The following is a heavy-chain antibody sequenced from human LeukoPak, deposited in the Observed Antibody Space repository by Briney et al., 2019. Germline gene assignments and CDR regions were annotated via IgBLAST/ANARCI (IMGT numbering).Heavy chain of an antibody. CDR3: ARDSLGVATHDDDY. V-gene: IGHV1-18*04. CDR1: GYTFTSYG. D-gene: IGHD5-12*01. Sequence: ASVKVSCKASGYTFTSYGISWVRQAPGQGLEWMGWIRAYNGNTNYAQKLQGRVTMTTDTSTSTAYMELRSLRSDDTAVYYCARDSLGVATHDDDYWGQGTLVTVSS. CDR2: IRAYNGNT. J-gene: IGHJ4*02.